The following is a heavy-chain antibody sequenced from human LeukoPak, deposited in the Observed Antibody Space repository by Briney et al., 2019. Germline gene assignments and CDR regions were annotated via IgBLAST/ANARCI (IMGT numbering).Heavy chain of an antibody. V-gene: IGHV3-21*04. CDR2: ISSSSSYI. Sequence: GGSLRLSCAASGFTFSSYSMNWVRQAPGKGLEWVSSISSSSSYIYYADSVKGRFTISRDNAKNSLYLQMNSLRAEDTAVYYCARLSTTGYDWWDYWGQGTLVTVSS. J-gene: IGHJ4*02. D-gene: IGHD5-12*01. CDR1: GFTFSSYS. CDR3: ARLSTTGYDWWDY.